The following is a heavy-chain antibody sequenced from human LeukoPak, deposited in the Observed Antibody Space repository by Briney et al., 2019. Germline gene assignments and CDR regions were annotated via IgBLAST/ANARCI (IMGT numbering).Heavy chain of an antibody. D-gene: IGHD2-15*01. CDR3: ARGARAAGRIYCSGGSCSPNYYYGMDV. J-gene: IGHJ6*02. Sequence: GGSLRLSCAASGFTFSSYEMNWIRQAPGKGLEWVSYISSSGSTIYYADSVKGRFTISRDNAKNSLYLQMNSLRAEDTAVYYCARGARAAGRIYCSGGSCSPNYYYGMDVWGQGATVTVSS. CDR2: ISSSGSTI. CDR1: GFTFSSYE. V-gene: IGHV3-48*03.